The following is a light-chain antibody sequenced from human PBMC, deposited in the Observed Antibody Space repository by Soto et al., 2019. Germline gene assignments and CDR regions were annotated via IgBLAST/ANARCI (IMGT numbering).Light chain of an antibody. CDR1: QSVSTY. CDR3: QQRSNWPPTWT. J-gene: IGKJ1*01. V-gene: IGKV3-11*01. Sequence: EMVLTQSPATLSLSPGERATRSCRASQSVSTYLAWYQQKPGQAPRLLIYDASNRATGIPARFSGSGSGTDFTLTISSLEPEDFAVYYCQQRSNWPPTWTFGQGTKVEI. CDR2: DAS.